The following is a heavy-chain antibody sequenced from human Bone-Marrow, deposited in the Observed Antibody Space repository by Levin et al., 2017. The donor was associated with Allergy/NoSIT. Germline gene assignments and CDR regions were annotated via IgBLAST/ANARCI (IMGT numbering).Heavy chain of an antibody. D-gene: IGHD1-26*01. CDR2: IGGKTEGGTT. CDR1: GFIFSNIW. V-gene: IGHV3-15*04. CDR3: TTGPVKYGGTYFDY. J-gene: IGHJ4*02. Sequence: GESLKISCTASGFIFSNIWMTWVRQAPGKGLEWVGRIGGKTEGGTTDYAAPVKGRFTMSRDDSKNTLYLQLNSLKTEDSGVYYCTTGPVKYGGTYFDYWGRGALVTVSS.